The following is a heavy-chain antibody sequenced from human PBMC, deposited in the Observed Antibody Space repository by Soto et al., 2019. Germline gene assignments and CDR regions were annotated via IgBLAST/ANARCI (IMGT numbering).Heavy chain of an antibody. CDR3: AKDRYDFWSGYPSTMDV. V-gene: IGHV3-30-3*01. CDR1: GFTFSSYA. J-gene: IGHJ6*04. Sequence: PGGSLRLSCAASGFTFSSYAMHWVRQAPGKGLEWVAVISYDGSNKYYADSVKGRFTISRDNSKNTLYLQMNSLRAEDTAVYYCAKDRYDFWSGYPSTMDVWGKGTTVTVSS. CDR2: ISYDGSNK. D-gene: IGHD3-3*01.